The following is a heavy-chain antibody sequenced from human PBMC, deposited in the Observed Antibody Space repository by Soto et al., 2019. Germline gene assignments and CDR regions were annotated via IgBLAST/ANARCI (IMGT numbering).Heavy chain of an antibody. CDR3: ARDKGAYCGGDCYSTWFDP. J-gene: IGHJ5*02. CDR1: GYTFTSYG. V-gene: IGHV1-18*01. D-gene: IGHD2-21*02. Sequence: QVQLVQSGAEVKKPGASVKVSCKASGYTFTSYGISWVRQAPGQGLEWMGWISAYNGNTNYAQKLQGRVTMTTDTSTRTAYMALRSLRSDDTAVYYCARDKGAYCGGDCYSTWFDPWGQGTLVTVSS. CDR2: ISAYNGNT.